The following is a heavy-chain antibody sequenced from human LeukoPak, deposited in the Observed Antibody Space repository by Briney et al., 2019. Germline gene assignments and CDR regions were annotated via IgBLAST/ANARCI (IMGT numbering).Heavy chain of an antibody. Sequence: GGSLRLSCAASGFTFSSYGMHWVRQAPGKGLEWVAFIRYDGSNKYYADSVKGRFTISRDNSKNTLYLQMNSLRAEDTAVYYCAKGEGYCSSTSCYWGEYFQHWGQGTLVTVSS. CDR1: GFTFSSYG. D-gene: IGHD2-2*01. CDR3: AKGEGYCSSTSCYWGEYFQH. CDR2: IRYDGSNK. V-gene: IGHV3-30*02. J-gene: IGHJ1*01.